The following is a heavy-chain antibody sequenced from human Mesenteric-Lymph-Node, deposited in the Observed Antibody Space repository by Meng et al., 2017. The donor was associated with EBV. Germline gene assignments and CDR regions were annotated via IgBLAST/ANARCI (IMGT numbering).Heavy chain of an antibody. J-gene: IGHJ4*02. D-gene: IGHD1-26*01. V-gene: IGHV1-18*04. CDR1: GYTFPGYG. CDR2: ISPYNGNT. CDR3: ARDHSGSYVDY. Sequence: QDHLVQSRAEMTKPGASLKVSCKASGYTFPGYGSSWVRQAPGQGLEWMGWISPYNGNTNYAQKFQGRVSMTTDTSTSTADMELRSLRSDDTAVYYCARDHSGSYVDYWGQGTLVTVSS.